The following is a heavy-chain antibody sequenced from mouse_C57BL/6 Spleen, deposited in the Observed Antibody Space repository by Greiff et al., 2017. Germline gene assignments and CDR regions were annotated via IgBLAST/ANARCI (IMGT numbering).Heavy chain of an antibody. V-gene: IGHV3-1*01. D-gene: IGHD1-1*01. J-gene: IGHJ2*01. CDR1: GYSITSGYD. Sequence: EVQLVESGPGMVKPSQSLSLTCTVTGYSITSGYDWHWIRHFPGNILEWMGYISYSGSTNYNPTLKSRISITHDTSKNHFFLKLNSVTTEDTATYYCERAGLLRAPDYWGQGTTLTVSS. CDR3: ERAGLLRAPDY. CDR2: ISYSGST.